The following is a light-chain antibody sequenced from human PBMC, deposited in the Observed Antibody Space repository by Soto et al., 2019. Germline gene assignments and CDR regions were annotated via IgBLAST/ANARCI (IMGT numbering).Light chain of an antibody. V-gene: IGLV2-14*03. CDR2: DVS. CDR1: SSDVGGYNS. Sequence: QSVLTQPASVSGSPGQSIAISCTGTSSDVGGYNSASWYQQHPGKAPKLLIYDVSNQPSGVSNRFSGSKSGNTASLTISGLQAEDEADYYCSSYSTGGSYVFGTGTKVTV. CDR3: SSYSTGGSYV. J-gene: IGLJ1*01.